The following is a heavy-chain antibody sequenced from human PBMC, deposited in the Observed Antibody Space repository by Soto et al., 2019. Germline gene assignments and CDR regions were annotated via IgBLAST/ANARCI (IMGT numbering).Heavy chain of an antibody. J-gene: IGHJ5*02. Sequence: GASVKVSCKASGYTFTGYYMHWVRQAPGQGLEWMGWINPNSGGTNYAQKFQGRVTMTRDTSISTAYMGLSRLRSDDTAVYYCARDGRLFSSTSCYFDWFDPWGQGTLVTVSS. CDR2: INPNSGGT. D-gene: IGHD2-2*01. CDR3: ARDGRLFSSTSCYFDWFDP. CDR1: GYTFTGYY. V-gene: IGHV1-2*02.